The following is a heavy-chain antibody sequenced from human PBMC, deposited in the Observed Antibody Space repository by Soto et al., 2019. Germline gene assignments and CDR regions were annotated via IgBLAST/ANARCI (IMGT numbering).Heavy chain of an antibody. V-gene: IGHV1-18*04. CDR1: GYIFSDYG. CDR3: AKRTSGTTWGESDY. CDR2: ISGYSGNA. J-gene: IGHJ4*02. Sequence: QVQVMQSGAEVKKPGDSVKGSCKTSGYIFSDYGINWVRQAPGQGLEWMGWISGYSGNANLAQKFQGRVTMTTDKSTRTAYVELRRLRSDDTAVYYCAKRTSGTTWGESDYWGQGTLVTVSS. D-gene: IGHD4-17*01.